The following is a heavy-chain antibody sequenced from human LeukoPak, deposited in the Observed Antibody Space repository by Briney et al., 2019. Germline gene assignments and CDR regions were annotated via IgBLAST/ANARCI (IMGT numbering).Heavy chain of an antibody. V-gene: IGHV3-30*18. D-gene: IGHD1-1*01. J-gene: IGHJ4*02. Sequence: GGSLRLSCAASGFTFSSYGMHWVRQAPGKGLEWVAVISYDGSNKYYEDSVKGRFTISKDNSKNTLYLQMNSLRAEDTAVYYCAKDWQLVDYWGQGTLVTVSS. CDR3: AKDWQLVDY. CDR1: GFTFSSYG. CDR2: ISYDGSNK.